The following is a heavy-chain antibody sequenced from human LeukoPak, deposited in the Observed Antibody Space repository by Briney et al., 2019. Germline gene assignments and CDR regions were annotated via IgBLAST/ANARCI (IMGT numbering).Heavy chain of an antibody. V-gene: IGHV4-34*01. D-gene: IGHD2-8*01. CDR2: INHSGST. CDR3: ARDGMLRSLDY. Sequence: TPSETLPLTCAVYGGSFSGYYWSWIRQPPGKGLEWIGEINHSGSTNYNPSLKSRVTISVDTSKNQFSLKLSSVTAADTAVYYCARDGMLRSLDYWGQGTLVTVSS. J-gene: IGHJ4*02. CDR1: GGSFSGYY.